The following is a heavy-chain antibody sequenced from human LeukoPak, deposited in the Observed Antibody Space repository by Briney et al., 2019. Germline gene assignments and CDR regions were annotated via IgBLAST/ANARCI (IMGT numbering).Heavy chain of an antibody. CDR1: GFTFSSYA. CDR2: ISGSGGST. V-gene: IGHV3-23*01. CDR3: AKDAAYYDFWSGYSWYYYYYGMDV. J-gene: IGHJ6*02. Sequence: GGSLRLSCAASGFTFSSYAMSWVRQAPGKGLEWVSAISGSGGSTYYADSVKGRFTISRDNSKNTLYLQMNSLRAEDTAVYYCAKDAAYYDFWSGYSWYYYYYGMDVWGQGTTVTVSS. D-gene: IGHD3-3*01.